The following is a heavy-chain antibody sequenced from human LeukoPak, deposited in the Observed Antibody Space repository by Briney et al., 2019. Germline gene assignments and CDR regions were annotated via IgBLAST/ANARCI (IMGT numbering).Heavy chain of an antibody. CDR2: INHSGST. CDR3: ARAITGTAGSDYYMDV. Sequence: SETLSLTCAVYGGSFSGYYWSWIRQPPGKGLEWIGEINHSGSTNYNPSLKSRVTISVDTSKNQFSLKLSSVTAADTAVYYCARAITGTAGSDYYMDVWGKGTTVTVSS. CDR1: GGSFSGYY. V-gene: IGHV4-34*01. D-gene: IGHD1-20*01. J-gene: IGHJ6*03.